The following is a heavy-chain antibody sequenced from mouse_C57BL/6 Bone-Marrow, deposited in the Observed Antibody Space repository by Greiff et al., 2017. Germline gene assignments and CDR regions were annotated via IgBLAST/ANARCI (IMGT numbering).Heavy chain of an antibody. CDR1: GYTFTSYW. Sequence: VKLQQPGAELVKPGASVKLSCKASGYTFTSYWMHWVKQRPGQGLEWIGMIHPNSGSTNYNEKFKSKATLTVDKSSSTAYMQLSSLTSEDSAVYYCARRGIGYFDVWGTGTTVTVSS. CDR3: ARRGIGYFDV. CDR2: IHPNSGST. J-gene: IGHJ1*03. V-gene: IGHV1-64*01.